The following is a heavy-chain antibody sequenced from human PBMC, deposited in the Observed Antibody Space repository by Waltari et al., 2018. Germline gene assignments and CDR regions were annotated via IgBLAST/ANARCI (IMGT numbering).Heavy chain of an antibody. CDR3: ARDPSIPQYNWNLRLGHWYFDL. J-gene: IGHJ2*01. CDR2: INAGNGNT. V-gene: IGHV1-3*01. Sequence: QVQLVQSGAEVKKPGASVKVSCKASGYTFTSYAMHWVRQAPGQRLEWMGWINAGNGNTKYSQKFQGRVTITRDTSASTAYMELSSLRSEDTAVYYCARDPSIPQYNWNLRLGHWYFDLWGRGTLVTVSS. CDR1: GYTFTSYA. D-gene: IGHD1-20*01.